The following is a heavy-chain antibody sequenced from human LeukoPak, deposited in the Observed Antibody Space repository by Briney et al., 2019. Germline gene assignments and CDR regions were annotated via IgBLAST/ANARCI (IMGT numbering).Heavy chain of an antibody. J-gene: IGHJ3*02. V-gene: IGHV3-23*01. D-gene: IGHD3-9*01. Sequence: GGTLRLSCAASGFTFSNHGMSWVRQAPGKGLEWVSGIRGSGFSTDYADSVKGRFTISRDNSKNTLYLQMNSLRVEDTAVYYCAKAGFYDILTDGLDIWGQGTMVIVSS. CDR2: IRGSGFST. CDR1: GFTFSNHG. CDR3: AKAGFYDILTDGLDI.